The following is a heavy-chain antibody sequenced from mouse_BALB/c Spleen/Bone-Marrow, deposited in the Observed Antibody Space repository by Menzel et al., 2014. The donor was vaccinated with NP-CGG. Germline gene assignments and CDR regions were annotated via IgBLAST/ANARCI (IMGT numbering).Heavy chain of an antibody. CDR3: ARGNYGSSLYAMDY. Sequence: VQLQQSGPGLVAPSQSLSITCTVSGFSLTGYGVNWVRQPPGKGLEWLGMIWGDGSTDYNSALKSRLSISRDNSKSQVFLKMNSLQTGDTARYYCARGNYGSSLYAMDYWGQGTSVTVSS. V-gene: IGHV2-6-7*01. J-gene: IGHJ4*01. CDR2: IWGDGST. D-gene: IGHD1-1*01. CDR1: GFSLTGYG.